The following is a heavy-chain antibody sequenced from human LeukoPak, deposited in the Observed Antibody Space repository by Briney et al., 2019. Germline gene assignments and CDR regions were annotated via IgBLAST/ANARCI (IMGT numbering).Heavy chain of an antibody. CDR3: AKARKITMIVVVISSLGAFDI. CDR2: ISSGGGST. Sequence: GGSLRLSCAASRFTFSSYGMSWVRQAPGKGLEWVSTISSGGGSTYDADSVKGRFTISRDNSKNTLYLQMNSLRAEDTAVYYCAKARKITMIVVVISSLGAFDIWGQGTMVTVSS. D-gene: IGHD3-22*01. J-gene: IGHJ3*02. V-gene: IGHV3-23*01. CDR1: RFTFSSYG.